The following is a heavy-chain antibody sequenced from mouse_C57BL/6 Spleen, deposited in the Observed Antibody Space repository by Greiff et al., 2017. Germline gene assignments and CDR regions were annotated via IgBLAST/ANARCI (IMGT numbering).Heavy chain of an antibody. CDR1: GYTFTSYW. CDR2: IYPGSGST. CDR3: ARDWDGYGY. V-gene: IGHV1-55*01. J-gene: IGHJ2*01. Sequence: QVQLQQSGAELVKPGASVKMSCKASGYTFTSYWITWVKQGPGQGLEWIGDIYPGSGSTNYNEKFKSKATLTVDTSSITAYMQLSSLTSEDSAVYYCARDWDGYGYWGQGTTLTFAS. D-gene: IGHD4-1*01.